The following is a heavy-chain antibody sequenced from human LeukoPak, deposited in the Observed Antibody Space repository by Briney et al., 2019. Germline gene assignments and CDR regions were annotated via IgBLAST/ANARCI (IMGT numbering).Heavy chain of an antibody. CDR3: AGGRSVPRRAFDI. D-gene: IGHD6-6*01. V-gene: IGHV4-34*01. J-gene: IGHJ3*02. CDR2: INHSGST. CDR1: GGSFSGYY. Sequence: SETLSLTCAVYGGSFSGYYWSWIRQPPGKGLEWIGEINHSGSTNYNPSLKSRVTISVDTSKNQFSLKLSSVTAADTAVYYCAGGRSVPRRAFDIWGQGTMVTVSS.